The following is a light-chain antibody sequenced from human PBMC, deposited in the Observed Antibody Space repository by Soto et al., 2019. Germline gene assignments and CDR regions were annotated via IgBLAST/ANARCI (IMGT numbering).Light chain of an antibody. J-gene: IGKJ1*01. Sequence: EIVMTQSPATLSVSPGERATLSCRASQSVSSYLAWYQQKPGQAPRLLSYDASTRATGIPVRFSGSGSGTDFTLTISSLQSEDFGVYYCQQNNDWPGTFGQGTKVEIK. V-gene: IGKV3-15*01. CDR1: QSVSSY. CDR3: QQNNDWPGT. CDR2: DAS.